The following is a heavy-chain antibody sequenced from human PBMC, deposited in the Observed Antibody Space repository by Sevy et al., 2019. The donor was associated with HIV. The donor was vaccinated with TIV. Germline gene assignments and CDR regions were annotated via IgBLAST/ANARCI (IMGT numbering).Heavy chain of an antibody. CDR3: ARRGFDSSGYPQYYFDY. CDR1: GYRFISYW. D-gene: IGHD3-22*01. V-gene: IGHV5-51*01. CDR2: IYPGDSDI. Sequence: GESLKISCKGSGYRFISYWIGWVRQMPGKGLEWMGIIYPGDSDIRYSPSFQGQVTISAGKSISTAYLQWSSLQASDTAMYFCARRGFDSSGYPQYYFDYWGQGTLVTVSS. J-gene: IGHJ4*02.